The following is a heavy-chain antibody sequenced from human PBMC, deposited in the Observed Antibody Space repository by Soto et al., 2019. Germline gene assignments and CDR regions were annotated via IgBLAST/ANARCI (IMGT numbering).Heavy chain of an antibody. J-gene: IGHJ4*02. CDR3: AKWNGYGDV. Sequence: EVQLLESGGGLVQPGGSLRLSCAASGFTFNTYSMSWVRQAPGKGLEWVSAISGSGGNTFYADSVKGRFTISRDNSKNTLYLQMNTLRAEDTAVYYCAKWNGYGDVWGQGTLVTVSS. D-gene: IGHD4-17*01. CDR2: ISGSGGNT. CDR1: GFTFNTYS. V-gene: IGHV3-23*01.